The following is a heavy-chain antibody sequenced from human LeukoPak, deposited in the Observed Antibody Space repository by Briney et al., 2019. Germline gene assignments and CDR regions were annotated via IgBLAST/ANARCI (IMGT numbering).Heavy chain of an antibody. J-gene: IGHJ3*01. Sequence: SETLSLTCNLSGGSISGNYWTWLRKPAGKRLEWIGRIYSSGNTKYNPSLKSRLTMSVDTSKNQFSLKLTSVIAADSAVYYCARDVFENVWGSYRPHDAFDVWGQGTMVTV. CDR3: ARDVFENVWGSYRPHDAFDV. CDR2: IYSSGNT. D-gene: IGHD3-16*02. V-gene: IGHV4-4*07. CDR1: GGSISGNY.